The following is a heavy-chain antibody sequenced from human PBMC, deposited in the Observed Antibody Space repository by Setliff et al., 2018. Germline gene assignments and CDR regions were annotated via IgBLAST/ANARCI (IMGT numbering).Heavy chain of an antibody. CDR1: GLTLINNG. J-gene: IGHJ4*02. CDR3: AKVRALTYCRGDSCYCFDY. Sequence: PGGSLRLSCAASGLTLINNGFHWVRQAPGKGLEWVAIIWHDGTNKYYADSVKGRFDISRDSSKNTLSLQMNSLRAEDTAVYHCAKVRALTYCRGDSCYCFDYWGQGTLVTVSS. CDR2: IWHDGTNK. V-gene: IGHV3-33*06. D-gene: IGHD2-15*01.